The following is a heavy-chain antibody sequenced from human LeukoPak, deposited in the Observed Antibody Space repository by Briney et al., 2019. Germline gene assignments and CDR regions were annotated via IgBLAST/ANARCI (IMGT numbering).Heavy chain of an antibody. CDR1: AGSIGSYY. CDR2: IYYNGNT. D-gene: IGHD6-13*01. Sequence: SETLSLTCTVSAGSIGSYYWSWIRQPPGKGLEWIGSIYYNGNTNYNPSLKSRITISVDTSKNQFSLKLSSVTAADTAVYYCARVKTAADLSFDYWGQGTLVTVSS. J-gene: IGHJ4*02. V-gene: IGHV4-59*01. CDR3: ARVKTAADLSFDY.